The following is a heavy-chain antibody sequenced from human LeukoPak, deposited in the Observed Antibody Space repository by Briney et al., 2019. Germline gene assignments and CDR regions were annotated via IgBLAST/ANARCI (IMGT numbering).Heavy chain of an antibody. V-gene: IGHV3-23*01. J-gene: IGHJ6*03. D-gene: IGHD4-11*01. Sequence: GGSLRLSCAASGFTFSSYAVSWVRQAPGKGLEWVSAISGSGGSTYYADSVKGRFTNSRDNSKNTLYLQMNSLRAEDTAVYYCASTVSRNYYYYYYMDVWGKGTTVTVSS. CDR1: GFTFSSYA. CDR3: ASTVSRNYYYYYYMDV. CDR2: ISGSGGST.